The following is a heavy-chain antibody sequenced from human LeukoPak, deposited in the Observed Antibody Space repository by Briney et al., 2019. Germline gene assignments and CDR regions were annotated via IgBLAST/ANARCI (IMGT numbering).Heavy chain of an antibody. V-gene: IGHV3-74*01. CDR2: INADGSGT. Sequence: GGSLRLSCEGSGFTFRSYWMHWVRQAPGKGLVWVSRINADGSGTTYADAVKGRFTISRDNRKNTQYLQMNSLRSEDTAVYYCVREDNWNTFDYWGRGTLVTVSS. D-gene: IGHD1-1*01. J-gene: IGHJ4*02. CDR1: GFTFRSYW. CDR3: VREDNWNTFDY.